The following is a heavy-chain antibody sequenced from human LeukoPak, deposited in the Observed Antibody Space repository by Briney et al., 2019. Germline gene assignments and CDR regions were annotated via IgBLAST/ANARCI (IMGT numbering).Heavy chain of an antibody. D-gene: IGHD6-13*01. Sequence: PSETLSLTCAVSGGSISSNNWWTWVRQSPGKGLEWIGEIYHTGSTIYNLALKSRVTISIDKSKNQFSLKLTSLTAADTAVYYCAKGTSWQQAFDYWGQGTLVTVSS. V-gene: IGHV4-4*02. CDR2: IYHTGST. CDR3: AKGTSWQQAFDY. CDR1: GGSISSNNW. J-gene: IGHJ4*02.